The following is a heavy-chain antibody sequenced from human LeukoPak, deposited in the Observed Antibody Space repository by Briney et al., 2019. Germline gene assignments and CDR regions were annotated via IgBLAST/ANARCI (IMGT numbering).Heavy chain of an antibody. CDR2: ISSSSSYI. CDR3: ASAVVVSTFDY. D-gene: IGHD3-22*01. V-gene: IGHV3-21*01. Sequence: GGSLRLSCVASGFALSNSWMHWVRQAPGKGLEWVSSISSSSSYIYYADSVKGRFTISRDNAKNSLYLQMNSLRAEDTAVYYCASAVVVSTFDYWGQGTLVTVSS. J-gene: IGHJ4*02. CDR1: GFALSNSW.